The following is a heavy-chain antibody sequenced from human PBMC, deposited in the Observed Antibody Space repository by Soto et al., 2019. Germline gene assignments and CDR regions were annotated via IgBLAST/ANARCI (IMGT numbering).Heavy chain of an antibody. CDR3: ASDIAAAGTFSEYFQH. J-gene: IGHJ1*01. Sequence: VGSLRLSCAASGFTFSSYGMHWVRQAPGKGLEWVAVIWYDGSNKYYADSVKGRFTISRDNSKNTLYLQMNSLRAEDTAVYYCASDIAAAGTFSEYFQHWGQGTLVTVSS. CDR1: GFTFSSYG. V-gene: IGHV3-33*01. D-gene: IGHD6-13*01. CDR2: IWYDGSNK.